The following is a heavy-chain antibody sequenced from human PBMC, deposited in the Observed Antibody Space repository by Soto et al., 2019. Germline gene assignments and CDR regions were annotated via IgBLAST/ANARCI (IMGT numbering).Heavy chain of an antibody. CDR2: ISSSGSTI. D-gene: IGHD2-21*01. V-gene: IGHV3-11*01. J-gene: IGHJ6*02. Sequence: QVQLVESGGGLVKPGGSLRLSCAASGFTFSDYYMSWIRQAPGKGLEWVSYISSSGSTIYYADSVKGRFTISRDNAKNSLYLQMTSLRDEDTAVYYCARDRRFGQCGGECYADYYGMDVWGQGTTVTVSS. CDR3: ARDRRFGQCGGECYADYYGMDV. CDR1: GFTFSDYY.